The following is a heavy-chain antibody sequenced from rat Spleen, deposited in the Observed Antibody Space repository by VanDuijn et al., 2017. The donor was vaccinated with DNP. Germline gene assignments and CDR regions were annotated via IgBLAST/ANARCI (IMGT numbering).Heavy chain of an antibody. CDR1: GITFSYYD. CDR3: TTDNYSAPFDY. Sequence: EVQLVESGGGLVQPGRSLKLSCEVSGITFSYYDMAWVRQAPKKGLEWVATITASSGTTYYRDSVKGRFTISTDNAKNTLYLQMDSLRSEDTATYYCTTDNYSAPFDYWGQGVMVTVSS. D-gene: IGHD1-8*01. CDR2: ITASSGTT. J-gene: IGHJ2*01. V-gene: IGHV5-27*01.